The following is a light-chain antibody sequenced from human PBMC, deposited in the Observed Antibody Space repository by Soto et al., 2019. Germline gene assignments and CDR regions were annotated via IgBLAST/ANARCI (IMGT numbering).Light chain of an antibody. CDR1: SSNIGGNT. CDR3: AAWDDSLNGPV. J-gene: IGLJ2*01. CDR2: SNN. V-gene: IGLV1-44*01. Sequence: QSVLTQPPSASGTPGQRVTISCSGSSSNIGGNTVNWYQQFPGAAPKILIYSNNQRPSGVPDRVSGSKSGTSASLASSGLQAEDEADYYCAAWDDSLNGPVFGGGTKLTVL.